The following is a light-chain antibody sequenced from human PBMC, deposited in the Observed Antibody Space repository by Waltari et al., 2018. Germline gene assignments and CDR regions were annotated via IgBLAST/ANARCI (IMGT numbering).Light chain of an antibody. V-gene: IGKV1-5*03. CDR1: QSISSW. CDR2: KAS. J-gene: IGKJ1*01. CDR3: QQYNSYSPT. Sequence: DIQMTQSPSTLSASVGDRVTITCRASQSISSWLAWYQQKPEKAPKLLIYKASSLESGGPSRFSGSGSGTEFTLTISSLQPDDFATYYCQQYNSYSPTFGQGTRVEIK.